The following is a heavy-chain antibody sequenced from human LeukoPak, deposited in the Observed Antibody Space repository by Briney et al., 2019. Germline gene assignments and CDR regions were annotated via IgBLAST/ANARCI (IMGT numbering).Heavy chain of an antibody. CDR1: GSTFSDYY. CDR2: FSGSGGST. V-gene: IGHV3-23*01. D-gene: IGHD3-9*01. Sequence: GGSLRLSCAASGSTFSDYYMSWIRQAPGKGLEWVSAFSGSGGSTYYADSVKGRFTISRDISKNTLYLQMNSLRVEDTAIYYCAKGRGILTGYGTMYYFDYWGQGTLVTVSS. CDR3: AKGRGILTGYGTMYYFDY. J-gene: IGHJ4*02.